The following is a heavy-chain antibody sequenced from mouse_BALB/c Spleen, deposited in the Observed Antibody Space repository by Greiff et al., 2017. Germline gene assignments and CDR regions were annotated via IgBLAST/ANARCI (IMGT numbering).Heavy chain of an antibody. V-gene: IGHV1-9*01. Sequence: VQLQQSGAELMKPGASVKISCKATGYTFSSYWIEWVKQRPGHGLEWIGEILPGSGNTNYNEKFKGKATFTADTSSNTAYMQLSSLTSEDSAVYYCAREEHLGWGQGTTLTVSS. J-gene: IGHJ2*01. CDR2: ILPGSGNT. CDR3: AREEHLG. CDR1: GYTFSSYW. D-gene: IGHD3-1*01.